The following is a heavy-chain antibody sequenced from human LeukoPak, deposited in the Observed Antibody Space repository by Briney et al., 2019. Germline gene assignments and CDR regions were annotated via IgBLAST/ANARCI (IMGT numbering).Heavy chain of an antibody. Sequence: PGMSQRLSCAASGFTFSSYVMSWVRQARGKGLEGGSAISGRGGSTYYADSVKGRFTISRDNSKNTLYLQMNSLRAEDTAVYYCAKVVVPAAIFYYYGMDVWGQGTTVTVSS. V-gene: IGHV3-23*01. CDR1: GFTFSSYV. CDR3: AKVVVPAAIFYYYGMDV. D-gene: IGHD2-2*01. J-gene: IGHJ6*02. CDR2: ISGRGGST.